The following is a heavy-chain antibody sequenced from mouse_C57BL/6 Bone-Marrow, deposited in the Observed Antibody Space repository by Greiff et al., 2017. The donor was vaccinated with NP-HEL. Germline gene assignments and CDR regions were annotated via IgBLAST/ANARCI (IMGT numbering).Heavy chain of an antibody. Sequence: KESCKASGYTFTSYWMHWVKQRPGQGLEWIGEIDPSASYTNYNQKFKGKSTLTVDKSSSTAYMQLSSLTSEDSAVDYCARYDYGWVADWGQGATVTVAA. J-gene: IGHJ3*01. CDR3: ARYDYGWVAD. V-gene: IGHV1-69*01. CDR1: GYTFTSYW. CDR2: IDPSASYT. D-gene: IGHD2-4*01.